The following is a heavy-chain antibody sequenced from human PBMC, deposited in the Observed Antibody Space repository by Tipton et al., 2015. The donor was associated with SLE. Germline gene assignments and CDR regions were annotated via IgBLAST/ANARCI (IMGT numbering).Heavy chain of an antibody. CDR3: AGQPGYSRARDYFDY. Sequence: TLSLTCAVFGGSFSGYYWRWIRQPPGKGLEGIGYIYFRGSTNYNPSLQSRVTISRDTSKNQFSLRLSSVTAADTAVYYCAGQPGYSRARDYFDYWGKGSLVT. J-gene: IGHJ4*02. CDR2: IYFRGST. V-gene: IGHV4-59*08. CDR1: GGSFSGYY. D-gene: IGHD6-13*01.